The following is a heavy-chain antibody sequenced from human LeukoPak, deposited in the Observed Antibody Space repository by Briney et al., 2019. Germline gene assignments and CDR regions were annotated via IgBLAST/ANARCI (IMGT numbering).Heavy chain of an antibody. D-gene: IGHD3-22*01. CDR2: IIPIFGTA. CDR3: AREEEYYYDSSGYYPLDY. CDR1: GGTFSSYA. J-gene: IGHJ4*02. Sequence: SVKVSCKASGGTFSSYAISWVRQAPGQGLEWMGGIIPIFGTANYAQKFQGRVTITADESTSTAHMELSSLRSEDTAVYYCAREEEYYYDSSGYYPLDYWGQGTLVTVSS. V-gene: IGHV1-69*01.